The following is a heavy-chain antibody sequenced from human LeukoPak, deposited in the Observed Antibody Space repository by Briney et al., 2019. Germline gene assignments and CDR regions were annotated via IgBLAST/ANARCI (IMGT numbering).Heavy chain of an antibody. Sequence: ASVKVSCKASGYTFTSYAMNWVRQAPGQGLEWMGWINTNTGNPTYAQGFTGRFVFSLDTSVSTAYLQISSLKAEDTAVYYCTRHHSIVGDAFDLWGLGTMVTVSS. CDR2: INTNTGNP. CDR3: TRHHSIVGDAFDL. V-gene: IGHV7-4-1*02. J-gene: IGHJ3*01. D-gene: IGHD3-22*01. CDR1: GYTFTSYA.